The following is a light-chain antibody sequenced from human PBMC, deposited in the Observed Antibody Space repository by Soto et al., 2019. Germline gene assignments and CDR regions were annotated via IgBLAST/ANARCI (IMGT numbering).Light chain of an antibody. CDR1: GPNIGSIP. CDR2: SNN. J-gene: IGLJ2*01. CDR3: AAWDDSLNGVV. V-gene: IGLV1-44*01. Sequence: QSVLTQPPSASGTPGHRVPTLFFASGPNIGSIPVNWYQQLPGTAPKLLTYSNNQRPSGVPDRFSGSKSGTSASLAISGLQSEDEADYYCAAWDDSLNGVVFGGGTKVTVL.